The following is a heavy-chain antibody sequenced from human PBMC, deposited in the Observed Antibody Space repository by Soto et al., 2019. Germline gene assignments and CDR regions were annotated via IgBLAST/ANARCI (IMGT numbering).Heavy chain of an antibody. CDR3: ARDRVGSSSRWFDR. J-gene: IGHJ5*02. Sequence: ASVKVSCTASGYTCTSYAMHWVRQAPGHRLEWMVWINAGNGNTKYSQKFQGRVTITRDTSASTAYMELSSLRSEDTAVYYCARDRVGSSSRWFDRWGQGILVTVSS. CDR2: INAGNGNT. CDR1: GYTCTSYA. V-gene: IGHV1-3*01. D-gene: IGHD6-6*01.